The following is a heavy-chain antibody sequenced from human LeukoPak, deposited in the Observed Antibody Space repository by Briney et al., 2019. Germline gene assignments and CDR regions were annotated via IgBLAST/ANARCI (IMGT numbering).Heavy chain of an antibody. CDR2: ISYDGSNK. J-gene: IGHJ5*02. CDR3: AKDYSLAAAGPGWFDP. V-gene: IGHV3-30*18. D-gene: IGHD6-13*01. Sequence: PGGSLRLSCAASGFTFSSYGMHWVRQAPGKGLEWVAVISYDGSNKYYADSVKGRFTISRDNSKNTLYLQMNSLRVEDTAVYYCAKDYSLAAAGPGWFDPWGQGTLVTVSS. CDR1: GFTFSSYG.